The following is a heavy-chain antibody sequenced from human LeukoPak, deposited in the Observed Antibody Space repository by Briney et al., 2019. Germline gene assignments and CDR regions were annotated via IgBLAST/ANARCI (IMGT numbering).Heavy chain of an antibody. V-gene: IGHV4-39*07. J-gene: IGHJ4*02. CDR1: GGSISSSSYY. CDR2: IYYSGST. CDR3: ARDVRNYGSGSYYKAPSYYFDY. Sequence: SETLSLTCTVSGGSISSSSYYWGWIRQPPGKGLEWIGRIYYSGSTYYNPSLKSRVTISVDTSKNQFSLKLSSVTAADTAVYYCARDVRNYGSGSYYKAPSYYFDYWGQGTLVTVSS. D-gene: IGHD3-10*01.